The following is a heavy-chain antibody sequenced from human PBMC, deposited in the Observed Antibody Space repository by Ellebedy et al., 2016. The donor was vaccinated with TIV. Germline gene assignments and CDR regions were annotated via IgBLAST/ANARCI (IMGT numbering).Heavy chain of an antibody. Sequence: GESLKISCAASGFTFRSYGMHWVRQAPGKGLEWVAFISDDGSNKDYGASVKGRFTISRDKSKNTLYLQMNSLRAEDTAMYYCARVKDSDGMEYWGQGTLVTVSS. J-gene: IGHJ4*02. CDR2: ISDDGSNK. CDR3: ARVKDSDGMEY. D-gene: IGHD5-18*01. CDR1: GFTFRSYG. V-gene: IGHV3-30*03.